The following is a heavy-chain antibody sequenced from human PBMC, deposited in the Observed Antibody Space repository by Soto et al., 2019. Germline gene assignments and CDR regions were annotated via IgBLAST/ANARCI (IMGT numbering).Heavy chain of an antibody. CDR1: GFTFSSYW. CDR3: ARDEYSKNFDY. Sequence: GGYLRLSCAASGFTFSSYWMSWVRQAPGKGLEWVANIKQDGSEKYYVDSVKGRFTIPRDNAKNSLYLQMNSLRAEDTAVYYCARDEYSKNFDYWGQGTLVTVSS. D-gene: IGHD6-6*01. CDR2: IKQDGSEK. V-gene: IGHV3-7*01. J-gene: IGHJ4*02.